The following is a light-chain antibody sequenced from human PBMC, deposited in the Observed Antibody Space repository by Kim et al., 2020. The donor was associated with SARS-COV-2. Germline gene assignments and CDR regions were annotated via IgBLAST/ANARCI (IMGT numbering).Light chain of an antibody. CDR2: STD. CDR1: SGSVSTSYF. J-gene: IGLJ3*02. V-gene: IGLV8-61*01. Sequence: GETVTLPCGLSSGSVSTSYFPSWYQQTPGQAPRTLIYSTDTRSSGVPDRFSGSILGSKAALTITGAQADDESDYYCVLYMGSGISVFGGGTQLTVL. CDR3: VLYMGSGISV.